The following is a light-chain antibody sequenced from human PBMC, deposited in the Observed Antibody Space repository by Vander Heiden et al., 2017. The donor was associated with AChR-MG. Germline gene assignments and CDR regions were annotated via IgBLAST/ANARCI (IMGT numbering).Light chain of an antibody. CDR3: QQYDNSPTWT. Sequence: EIVLTQSPGTLSLSPGERATLSCRASQSVNSRYLAWYQQKAGQAPRLLIYGASSRATGIPDRFSGSGSGTDFTLTISRLEPEDFAVYYCQQYDNSPTWTFGQGTKVEIK. J-gene: IGKJ1*01. V-gene: IGKV3-20*01. CDR1: QSVNSRY. CDR2: GAS.